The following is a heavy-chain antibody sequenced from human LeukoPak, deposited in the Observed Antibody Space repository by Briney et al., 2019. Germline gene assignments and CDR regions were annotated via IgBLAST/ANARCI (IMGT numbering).Heavy chain of an antibody. CDR3: AREVRGYGFDY. D-gene: IGHD3-10*01. CDR2: IYYGGST. V-gene: IGHV4-59*11. CDR1: AGSISSHY. J-gene: IGHJ4*02. Sequence: SETLSLTCTVSAGSISSHYWSWIRQPPGKGLEWIGYIYYGGSTNYCPSLKSRVTMSVDTSKNQFSLKLSSVTAADTAVYYCAREVRGYGFDYWGQGTLVTVSS.